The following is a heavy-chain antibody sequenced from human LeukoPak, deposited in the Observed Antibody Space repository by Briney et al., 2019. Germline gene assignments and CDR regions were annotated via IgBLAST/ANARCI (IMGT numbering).Heavy chain of an antibody. J-gene: IGHJ4*02. CDR2: IYYSGST. CDR3: ARAGLSSSWYVQTYAVDY. D-gene: IGHD6-13*01. V-gene: IGHV4-38-2*01. Sequence: SETLSLTCAVSGYSISSSYYWGWIRQPPGKGLEWIGSIYYSGSTYYNPSLKSRVTISVDTSKNQFSLKLSSVTAADTAVYYCARAGLSSSWYVQTYAVDYWGQGTLVTVSS. CDR1: GYSISSSYY.